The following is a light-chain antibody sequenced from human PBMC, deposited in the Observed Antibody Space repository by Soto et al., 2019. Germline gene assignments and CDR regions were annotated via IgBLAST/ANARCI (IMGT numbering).Light chain of an antibody. CDR2: DAS. CDR3: QQRSNWPPT. CDR1: QSVSSY. J-gene: IGKJ1*01. Sequence: EIVLTQSPATLSFYPGERATVSSRASQSVSSYLAWYQQKPGQAPRLLIYDASNRATGIPARFSGSGSGTGFTLPISSLEPEDFAVYYCQQRSNWPPTFGQGTKVEIK. V-gene: IGKV3-11*01.